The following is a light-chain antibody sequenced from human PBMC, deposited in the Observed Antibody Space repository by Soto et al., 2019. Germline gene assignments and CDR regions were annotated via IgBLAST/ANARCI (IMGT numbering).Light chain of an antibody. J-gene: IGLJ2*01. CDR1: SSDVGGYNY. Sequence: QSALTQPPSASGSPGQSVTISCTGTSSDVGGYNYVSWYQQHPGKAPKLMIYEVSKRPSGVPDRFSGSKPGNTASLTVSGLQAEDEADYYCSSYAGSNTCADVVFGGGTQLTVL. CDR3: SSYAGSNTCADVV. CDR2: EVS. V-gene: IGLV2-8*01.